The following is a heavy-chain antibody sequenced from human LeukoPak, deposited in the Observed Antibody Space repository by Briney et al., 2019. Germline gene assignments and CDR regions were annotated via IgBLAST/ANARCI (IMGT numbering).Heavy chain of an antibody. V-gene: IGHV3-66*01. CDR3: ARGAVYSSGWYDY. J-gene: IGHJ4*02. D-gene: IGHD6-19*01. CDR1: RFTVSSSNY. CDR2: IYSGGTT. Sequence: GGSLRLSCAASRFTVSSSNYMTWVRQAPGKGLEWVSVIYSGGTTYYADSVKGRFTISRDNSKNTLYLQMNSLRAEDTAVYYCARGAVYSSGWYDYWGQGTLVTISS.